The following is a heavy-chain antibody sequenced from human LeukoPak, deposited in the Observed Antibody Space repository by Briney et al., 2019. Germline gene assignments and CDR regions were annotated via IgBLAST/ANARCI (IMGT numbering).Heavy chain of an antibody. CDR3: AGGVEVITKFYYYYIDV. CDR2: INPSGGST. D-gene: IGHD3-22*01. V-gene: IGHV1-46*01. J-gene: IGHJ6*03. CDR1: VYTFTIYY. Sequence: ASVRVSSKASVYTFTIYYMHWVPQAPGQGLEGMGLINPSGGSTSYTQNLQGRVTITRDMTTSTLYMELRSRRAEDTAVYYCAGGVEVITKFYYYYIDVCGKGGTVTVSS.